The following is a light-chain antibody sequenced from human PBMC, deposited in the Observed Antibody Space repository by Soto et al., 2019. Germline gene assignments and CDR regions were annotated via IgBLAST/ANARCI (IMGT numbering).Light chain of an antibody. CDR1: QSVSSN. V-gene: IGKV3-15*01. Sequence: EIVMPQSPATLSVSPGDRATLSCRARQSVSSNLAWYQQKPGQAPRLLIYGASTRATGIPARFSGSGSGTDFTLTISRLEPEDFAVYYCQQYGSSPITLGQGTRLAIK. J-gene: IGKJ5*01. CDR3: QQYGSSPIT. CDR2: GAS.